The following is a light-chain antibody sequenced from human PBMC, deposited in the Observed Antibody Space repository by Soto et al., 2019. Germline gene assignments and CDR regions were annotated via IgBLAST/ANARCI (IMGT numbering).Light chain of an antibody. CDR1: SSNIGNNY. V-gene: IGLV1-51*01. CDR3: GTWDSSLSAGV. J-gene: IGLJ1*01. CDR2: DNN. Sequence: SVVRHPPSVSASPGQKVTISCSGSSSNIGNNYVSWYQQLPGTAPKLLIYDNNKRPSGIPDRFSGSKSGTSATLGITGLQTGDEADYYCGTWDSSLSAGVFGTGTKVTVL.